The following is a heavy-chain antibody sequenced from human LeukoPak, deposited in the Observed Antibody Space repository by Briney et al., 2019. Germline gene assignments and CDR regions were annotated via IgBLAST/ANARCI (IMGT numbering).Heavy chain of an antibody. CDR3: ARDVWGRGAFDI. D-gene: IGHD7-27*01. Sequence: SETLSLTCTVSGGSISSGGYYWSWIRQHPGKGLEWIGYIYYSGSTYYNPSLKSRVTISVDTSKNQFSLKLSSVTAADTAVYYCARDVWGRGAFDIWGQGTMVTVSS. CDR2: IYYSGST. CDR1: GGSISSGGYY. V-gene: IGHV4-31*03. J-gene: IGHJ3*02.